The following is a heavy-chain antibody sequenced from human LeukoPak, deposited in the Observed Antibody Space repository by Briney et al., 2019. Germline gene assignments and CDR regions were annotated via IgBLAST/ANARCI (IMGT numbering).Heavy chain of an antibody. D-gene: IGHD3-3*01. J-gene: IGHJ4*02. V-gene: IGHV3-30*02. Sequence: GGSLRLSCAASGFTFSSYGTHWVRQAPGKGLEWVAFIRYDGSNKYYADSVKGRFTISRDNSKNTLYLQMNSLRAEDTAVYYCAKDQYYDFWSGYRPQYFDYWGQGTLVTVSS. CDR2: IRYDGSNK. CDR1: GFTFSSYG. CDR3: AKDQYYDFWSGYRPQYFDY.